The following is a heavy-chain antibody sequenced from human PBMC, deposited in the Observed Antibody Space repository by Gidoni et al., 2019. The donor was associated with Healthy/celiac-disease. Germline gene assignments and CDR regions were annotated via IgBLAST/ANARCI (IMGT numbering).Heavy chain of an antibody. CDR2: INHSGST. CDR3: ARGRVALWFGELLSSGWFDP. V-gene: IGHV4-34*01. D-gene: IGHD3-10*01. J-gene: IGHJ5*02. Sequence: QVQLQQWGAGLLKPSETLSLTCAVHGGSFSGYYWSWIRQPPGKGLEWTGEINHSGSTNYNPSLKSRVTISVDTSKNQFSLKLSSVTAADTAVYYCARGRVALWFGELLSSGWFDPWGQGTLVTVSS. CDR1: GGSFSGYY.